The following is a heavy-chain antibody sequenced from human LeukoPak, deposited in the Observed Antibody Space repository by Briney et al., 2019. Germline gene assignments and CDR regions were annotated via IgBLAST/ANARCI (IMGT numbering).Heavy chain of an antibody. CDR3: TIDRYDFWSGYRVY. CDR1: GFTFSNAW. Sequence: KSGGSLRLSCAASGFTFSNAWMSWVRQAPGKGLEWVGRIKSKTDGGTTDYAAPVKGRFTISRDDSKNTLYLQMNSLKTEDTAVYYCTIDRYDFWSGYRVYWGQGTLVTVSS. V-gene: IGHV3-15*01. J-gene: IGHJ4*02. CDR2: IKSKTDGGTT. D-gene: IGHD3-3*01.